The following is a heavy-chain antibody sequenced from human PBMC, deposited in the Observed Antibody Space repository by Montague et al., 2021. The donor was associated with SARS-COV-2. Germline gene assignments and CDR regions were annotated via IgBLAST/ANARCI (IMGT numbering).Heavy chain of an antibody. Sequence: SQTLSLTCAVHGGSFSTYSWNWIRQPPGKGLEWIGEIHHGGSTNYNPSLKSRVTISADTSKNQFSLKLTSVAAADTAVYYCARLGDGVVPSPILGVGPYYSCDYMDVWGKDTTITVSS. CDR3: ARLGDGVVPSPILGVGPYYSCDYMDV. D-gene: IGHD3-10*01. CDR2: IHHGGST. V-gene: IGHV4-34*01. CDR1: GGSFSTYS. J-gene: IGHJ6*03.